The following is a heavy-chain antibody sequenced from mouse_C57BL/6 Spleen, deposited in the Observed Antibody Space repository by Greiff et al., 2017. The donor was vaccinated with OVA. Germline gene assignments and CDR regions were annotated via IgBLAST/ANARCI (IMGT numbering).Heavy chain of an antibody. CDR2: IDPENGDT. J-gene: IGHJ4*01. CDR1: GFNIKDDY. V-gene: IGHV14-4*01. CDR3: TTGGYYGSRSYYYAMDY. Sequence: EVKLMESGAELVRPGASVKLSCTASGFNIKDDYMHWVKQRPEQGLEWIGWIDPENGDTEYASKFQGKATITADTSSNTAYLQLSSLTSEDTAVYYCTTGGYYGSRSYYYAMDYWGQGTSVTVSS. D-gene: IGHD1-1*01.